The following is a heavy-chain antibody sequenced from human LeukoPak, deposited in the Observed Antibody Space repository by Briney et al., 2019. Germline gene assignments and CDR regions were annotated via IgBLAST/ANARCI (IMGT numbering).Heavy chain of an antibody. CDR3: ARGEGATKVLGDWFDP. CDR1: GGSISSSSYY. J-gene: IGHJ5*02. Sequence: PSETLSLTCTVSGGSISSSSYYWGWIRQPPGKGLEWIGSIYYSGSTYYNPSLKSRVTISVDTSKNQFSLKLSSVTAADTAVYYCARGEGATKVLGDWFDPWGQGTLVTASS. D-gene: IGHD1-26*01. V-gene: IGHV4-39*07. CDR2: IYYSGST.